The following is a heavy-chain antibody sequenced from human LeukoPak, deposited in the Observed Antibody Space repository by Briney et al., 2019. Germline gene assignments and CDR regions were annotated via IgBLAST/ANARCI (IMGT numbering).Heavy chain of an antibody. V-gene: IGHV1-69*01. J-gene: IGHJ5*02. CDR1: GGTFSSYA. Sequence: EASVKVSCKASGGTFSSYAISWVRQAPGQGLEWMGGIIPIFGTANYAQKFQGRVTITADESTSTAYMELSSLRSEDTAVYYCAGGRCSIPTSPGDNCFAPGARGPLVPVSS. D-gene: IGHD2-2*01. CDR2: IIPIFGTA. CDR3: AGGRCSIPTSPGDNCFAP.